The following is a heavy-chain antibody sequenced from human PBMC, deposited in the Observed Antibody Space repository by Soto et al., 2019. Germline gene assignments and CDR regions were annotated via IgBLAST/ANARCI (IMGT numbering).Heavy chain of an antibody. V-gene: IGHV3-11*05. CDR1: GFPFSAFY. CDR2: ISTSGTSA. D-gene: IGHD6-19*01. J-gene: IGHJ4*02. Sequence: QVQLEESGGGLVKPGGSLRLSCAASGFPFSAFYMSWVRQAPGKGMEYISYISTSGTSANYADSVKGPFTISRDNSKKALYLQMNSLRTEDAAVYYCARDRGAVPGQYFDHWGQGARVTVSS. CDR3: ARDRGAVPGQYFDH.